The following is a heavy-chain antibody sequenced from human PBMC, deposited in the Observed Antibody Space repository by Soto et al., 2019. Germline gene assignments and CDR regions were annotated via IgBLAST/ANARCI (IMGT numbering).Heavy chain of an antibody. D-gene: IGHD2-15*01. CDR3: ARGKVVVAATGLDWFDP. CDR1: GGSISSYY. V-gene: IGHV4-4*07. J-gene: IGHJ5*02. Sequence: PSETLSLTCTVSGGSISSYYWSWIRQPAGKGLEWIGRIYTSGSTNYNPSLKSRVTMSVDTSKNQFSLKLSSVTAADTAVYYCARGKVVVAATGLDWFDPWGQGTLVTVSS. CDR2: IYTSGST.